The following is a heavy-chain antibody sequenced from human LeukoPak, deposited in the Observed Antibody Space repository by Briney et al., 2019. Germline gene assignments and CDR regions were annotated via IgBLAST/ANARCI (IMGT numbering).Heavy chain of an antibody. CDR3: AKVLVVWFGELLPCFDY. D-gene: IGHD3-10*01. V-gene: IGHV3-23*01. CDR1: GFTFSSYA. J-gene: IGHJ4*02. CDR2: ISGSGGST. Sequence: GGSLRLSCAASGFTFSSYAMSWVRQAPGKWLEWVSAISGSGGSTYYADSVKGRFTIARDNSKNTLYLQMNSLRAEDTAVYYCAKVLVVWFGELLPCFDYWGQGTLVTVSS.